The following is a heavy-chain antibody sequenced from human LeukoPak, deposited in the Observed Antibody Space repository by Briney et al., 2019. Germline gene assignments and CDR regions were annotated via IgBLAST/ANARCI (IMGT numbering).Heavy chain of an antibody. Sequence: GASVKVSCKASEYTFTGYYMHWVRQAPGQGLEWMGWINPNSGGTNYAQKFQGRVTMTRDTSISTAYMELSRLRSDDTAVYYCARYLMTTVTTLGMDVWGQGTTVTVSS. J-gene: IGHJ6*02. D-gene: IGHD4-17*01. CDR2: INPNSGGT. V-gene: IGHV1-2*02. CDR3: ARYLMTTVTTLGMDV. CDR1: EYTFTGYY.